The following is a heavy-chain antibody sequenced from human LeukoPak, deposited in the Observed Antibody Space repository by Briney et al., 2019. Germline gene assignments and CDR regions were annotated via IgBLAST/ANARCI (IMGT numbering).Heavy chain of an antibody. CDR3: ARRGLRRGYSYGYFDY. CDR2: INHSGST. D-gene: IGHD5-18*01. V-gene: IGHV4-34*01. J-gene: IGHJ4*02. CDR1: GGSFSGYY. Sequence: PSETLSLTCAVYGGSFSGYYWSRIRQPPGKGLEWIGEINHSGSTNYNPSLKSRVTISVDTSKNQFSLKLGSVTAADTAVYYCARRGLRRGYSYGYFDYWGQGTLVTVSS.